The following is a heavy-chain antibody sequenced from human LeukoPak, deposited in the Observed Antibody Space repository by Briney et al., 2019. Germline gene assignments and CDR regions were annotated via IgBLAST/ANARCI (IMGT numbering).Heavy chain of an antibody. D-gene: IGHD1-26*01. CDR2: FDPEDGET. Sequence: ASVTVSCKVSGYTLTELSMHWVRQAPGKPLEWMGGFDPEDGETIYAQKFQGRVTMTEDTSTDTAYMELSSLRSEDTAVYYCATSARVGANRPHYYYMDVWGKGTTVTVSS. CDR1: GYTLTELS. CDR3: ATSARVGANRPHYYYMDV. V-gene: IGHV1-24*01. J-gene: IGHJ6*03.